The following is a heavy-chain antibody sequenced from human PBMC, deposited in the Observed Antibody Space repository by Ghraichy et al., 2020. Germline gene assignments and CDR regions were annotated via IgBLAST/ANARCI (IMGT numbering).Heavy chain of an antibody. CDR1: GASISAYY. V-gene: IGHV4-59*01. CDR3: AGGMGYFDY. CDR2: IYYSGSA. Sequence: SETLSLTCNVSGASISAYYWTWIRQSPGEGLEWIGFIYYSGSAKYNPSLKSRGTISVDTSKNQVSLKLNSVTAADTAMYYCAGGMGYFDYWGQGTPVTVSS. J-gene: IGHJ4*02. D-gene: IGHD2-8*01.